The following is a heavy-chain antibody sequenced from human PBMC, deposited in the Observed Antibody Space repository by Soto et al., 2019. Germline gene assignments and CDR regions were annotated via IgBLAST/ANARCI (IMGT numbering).Heavy chain of an antibody. Sequence: GGSLRLSCAASGLTVSSSYMSWVRQAPGKGLQWVSVIYSAGSTYYANSVKGRFTISRDISTNMVYLQMSSLRDEDTAVYYCARDGLYDSRYGGFDYWGQGTLVTVSS. J-gene: IGHJ4*02. CDR3: ARDGLYDSRYGGFDY. CDR1: GLTVSSSY. V-gene: IGHV3-53*01. D-gene: IGHD3-22*01. CDR2: IYSAGST.